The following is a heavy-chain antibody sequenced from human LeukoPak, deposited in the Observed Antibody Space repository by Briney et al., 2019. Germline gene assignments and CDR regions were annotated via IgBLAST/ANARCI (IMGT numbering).Heavy chain of an antibody. Sequence: PSETLSLTCSVSGGSISSSSYYWGWIRQPPGKGLEWIGSIYYSGRTYYNPSLKSRVTLSVDTSKSQFSLKLSSVTAADTAVYYCARHNKAFDIWGQGTMVTVSS. J-gene: IGHJ3*02. V-gene: IGHV4-39*01. CDR3: ARHNKAFDI. CDR2: IYYSGRT. D-gene: IGHD2/OR15-2a*01. CDR1: GGSISSSSYY.